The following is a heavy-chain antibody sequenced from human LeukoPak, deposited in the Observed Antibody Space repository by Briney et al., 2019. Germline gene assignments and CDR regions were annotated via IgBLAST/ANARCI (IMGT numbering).Heavy chain of an antibody. Sequence: VASVKVSCKVSGYTLTELSMHWLRQAPGKGLEWMGGFDPEDGETIYAQKFQGRVTMTEDTSTDTAYMELSSLRSEDTAVYYCATDRWSLHPNAFDIWGQGTMVTVSS. CDR1: GYTLTELS. V-gene: IGHV1-24*01. J-gene: IGHJ3*02. D-gene: IGHD2-15*01. CDR3: ATDRWSLHPNAFDI. CDR2: FDPEDGET.